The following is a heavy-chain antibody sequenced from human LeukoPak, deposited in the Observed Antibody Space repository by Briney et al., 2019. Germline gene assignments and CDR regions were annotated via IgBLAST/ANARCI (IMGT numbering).Heavy chain of an antibody. CDR2: ISVASNT. Sequence: PGGSLRLSCAASGLAFSSYAMSWVRQAPGKGLEWVSTISVASNTFYADSVKGRFTISRDNSRNTVYLQMTSLRADDTAVYYCADYGVSGVRNNFYRGQGTLVTVSS. D-gene: IGHD3-3*01. J-gene: IGHJ4*02. CDR3: ADYGVSGVRNNFY. CDR1: GLAFSSYA. V-gene: IGHV3-23*01.